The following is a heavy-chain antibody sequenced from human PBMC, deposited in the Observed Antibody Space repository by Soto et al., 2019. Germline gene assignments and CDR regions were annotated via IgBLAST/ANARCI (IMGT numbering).Heavy chain of an antibody. CDR3: ARLSRPNYYDTSGFFNDNWFDP. Sequence: SVKVSCKASGYTFTSYGINWVRQAPGQGLEWMGGIIPIVETPKYAQKFQGRVTITADESTNTVYMELSSLRSEDTAMYYCARLSRPNYYDTSGFFNDNWFDPWGEGTLVTVSS. V-gene: IGHV1-69*13. CDR2: IIPIVETP. J-gene: IGHJ5*02. D-gene: IGHD3-22*01. CDR1: GYTFTSYG.